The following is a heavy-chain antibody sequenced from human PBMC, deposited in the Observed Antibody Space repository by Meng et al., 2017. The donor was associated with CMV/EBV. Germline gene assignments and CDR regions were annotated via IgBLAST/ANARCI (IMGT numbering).Heavy chain of an antibody. J-gene: IGHJ6*02. CDR2: INHSGST. CDR3: ARGDRTIFGVVIAYGMDV. CDR1: GGSFSGYY. V-gene: IGHV4-34*01. D-gene: IGHD3-3*01. Sequence: SETLSLTCAVYGGSFSGYYWSWIRQPPGKGLEWIGEINHSGSTNYNPSLKSRVTISVDTSKNQFSLKLSSATAADTAVYYCARGDRTIFGVVIAYGMDVWGQGTTVTVSS.